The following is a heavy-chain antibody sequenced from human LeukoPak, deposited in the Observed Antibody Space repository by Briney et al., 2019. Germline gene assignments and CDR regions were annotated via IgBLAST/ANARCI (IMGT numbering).Heavy chain of an antibody. CDR2: VIPIFGTT. Sequence: SVKVSCKASGGTFSTYAITWVRQAPGQGLEWMGGVIPIFGTTTYAQNFQGRVTITADESTTTAYIELSSLRPEDTAVYYCARTRSGCSTTNCYPYDMDVWGQGTTVTVSS. J-gene: IGHJ6*02. D-gene: IGHD2-2*01. CDR1: GGTFSTYA. CDR3: ARTRSGCSTTNCYPYDMDV. V-gene: IGHV1-69*01.